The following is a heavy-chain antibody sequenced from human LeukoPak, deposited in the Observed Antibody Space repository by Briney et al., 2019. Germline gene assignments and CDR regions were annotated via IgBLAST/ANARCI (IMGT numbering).Heavy chain of an antibody. CDR2: IWYDGSNK. CDR1: GFTFSSYG. CDR3: ARGVGYCSGGSCYNFDY. V-gene: IGHV3-33*01. J-gene: IGHJ4*02. Sequence: GGSLRLSCAASGFTFSSYGMHWVRQAPGKGLEWVAVIWYDGSNKYYADSVKGRFTISRDNSKNTLYLQMNSPRAEDTAVYYCARGVGYCSGGSCYNFDYWGQGTLVTVSS. D-gene: IGHD2-15*01.